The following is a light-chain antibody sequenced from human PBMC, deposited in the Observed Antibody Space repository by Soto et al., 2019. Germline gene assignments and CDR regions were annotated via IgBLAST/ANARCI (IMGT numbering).Light chain of an antibody. Sequence: QSVLTQPRSVSGSPGQSVTISCTGTSGDVGSYNFVSWYQLHPDKAPKLMIYDANKRPSGVPARFSASKSGNTASLTISGLQAEDEADYYCCSYAGSFTWVFGGGTQLTVL. V-gene: IGLV2-11*01. J-gene: IGLJ3*02. CDR2: DAN. CDR1: SGDVGSYNF. CDR3: CSYAGSFTWV.